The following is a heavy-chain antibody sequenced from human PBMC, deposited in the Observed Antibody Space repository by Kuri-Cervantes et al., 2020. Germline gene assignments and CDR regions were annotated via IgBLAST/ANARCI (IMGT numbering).Heavy chain of an antibody. V-gene: IGHV3-11*01. Sequence: GGSLRLSCAASGFTFSDYYMSWLRQDPGKGLEWISYIRSTSNTIYYADSVKGRFTISRDNAKNSLYLQMNSLRAEDTAVYYCARGHDYWGQGTLVTVSS. CDR2: IRSTSNTI. CDR3: ARGHDY. CDR1: GFTFSDYY. J-gene: IGHJ4*02.